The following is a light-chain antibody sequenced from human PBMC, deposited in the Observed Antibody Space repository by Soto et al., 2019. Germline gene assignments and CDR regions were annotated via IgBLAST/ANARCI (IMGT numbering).Light chain of an antibody. CDR2: DAS. V-gene: IGKV1-5*01. CDR1: QSISSW. J-gene: IGKJ1*01. CDR3: QQYNSYSGT. Sequence: DIQMTQSPSTLSASVGDRVTITCRASQSISSWLAWYQQKPGKAPKLLIYDASSLESGVPSRFSGSGSGTEFTLTISSLQPDDFATYYCQQYNSYSGTLGQGTKV.